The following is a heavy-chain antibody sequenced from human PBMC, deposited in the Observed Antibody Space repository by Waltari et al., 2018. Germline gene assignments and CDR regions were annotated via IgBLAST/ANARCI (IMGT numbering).Heavy chain of an antibody. CDR1: GLPFSSFW. J-gene: IGHJ4*02. CDR3: AAGHYFEF. CDR2: IKHEGNEK. Sequence: EAQLVESGGGLVQPGGSLSLSCADSGLPFSSFWMSWVRQAPGKGLEWVATIKHEGNEKHYVDSVKGRFTISRDNAKKSLYLQMNRLRVEDTAVYYCAAGHYFEFWGQGTLVTVSS. V-gene: IGHV3-7*01. D-gene: IGHD3-10*01.